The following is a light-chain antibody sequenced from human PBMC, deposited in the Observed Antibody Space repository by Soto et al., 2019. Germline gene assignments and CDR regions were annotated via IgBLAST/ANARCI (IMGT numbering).Light chain of an antibody. CDR2: DAS. J-gene: IGKJ5*01. V-gene: IGKV1-33*01. CDR3: QQYDNLPIT. CDR1: QNINNY. Sequence: DIHMTLSPSSLSASVGNRVTITCQASQNINNYLNWYQQKKGKAPKLLIYDASNLETGVPSRFSGSGYGTDFNFTISSLQPEDIATYYCQQYDNLPITFGQGTRLEIK.